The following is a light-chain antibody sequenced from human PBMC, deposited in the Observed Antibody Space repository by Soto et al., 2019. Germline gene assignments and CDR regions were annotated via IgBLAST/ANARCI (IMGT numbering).Light chain of an antibody. CDR3: NSYTSKSTGV. CDR2: ELS. J-gene: IGLJ1*01. V-gene: IGLV2-14*01. Sequence: QSVLTQPASXXXXXXXXXXISCTGTSSDVGGYNYVSWYQQHPGKAPKLIIYELSNRPSGVSNRFSGSKSGNTASLTISGLQAEDEADYYCNSYTSKSTGVFGTGTKLTVL. CDR1: SSDVGGYNY.